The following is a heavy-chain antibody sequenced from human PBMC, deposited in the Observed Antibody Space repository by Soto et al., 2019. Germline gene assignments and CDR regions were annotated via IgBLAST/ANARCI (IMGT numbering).Heavy chain of an antibody. CDR2: IKHSGSS. J-gene: IGHJ3*02. D-gene: IGHD1-26*01. CDR1: AGSCSRYY. Sequence: PSETLSLTCAVYAGSCSRYYWNWIRQSPGKGLEWIGRIKHSGSSNYNPSLRIRVSISVDISKNQFSLRLTSVTAADTAVYYCARGGSSYRQVALGIWGQGTMVTVSS. V-gene: IGHV4-34*01. CDR3: ARGGSSYRQVALGI.